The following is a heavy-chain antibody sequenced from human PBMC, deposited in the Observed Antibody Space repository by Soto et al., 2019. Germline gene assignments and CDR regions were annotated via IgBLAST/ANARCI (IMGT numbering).Heavy chain of an antibody. CDR2: ISYDGSNK. CDR1: GFTFSSYG. V-gene: IGHV3-30*18. D-gene: IGHD5-18*01. J-gene: IGHJ4*02. Sequence: PGGSLRLSCAASGFTFSSYGMHWVRQAPGKGLEWVAVISYDGSNKYYADSVKGRFTISRDNSKNTLYLQMNSLRAEDTAVYYCAKDCSRPYTAMVTSYYFDYWGQGTLVTVSS. CDR3: AKDCSRPYTAMVTSYYFDY.